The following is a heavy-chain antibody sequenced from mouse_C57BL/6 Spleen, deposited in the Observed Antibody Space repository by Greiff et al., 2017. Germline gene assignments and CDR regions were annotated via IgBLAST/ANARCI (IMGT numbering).Heavy chain of an antibody. J-gene: IGHJ3*01. CDR2: ISSGSSTI. CDR3: ARMGGLAWFAY. Sequence: EVKLMESGGGLVKPGGSLKLSCAASGFTFSDYGMHWVRQAPEQGLEWVAYISSGSSTIYYADTVKGRFTISRDSAKNTLFLQMTSLGSEDTAMYYGARMGGLAWFAYWGQGTLVTVSA. D-gene: IGHD4-1*01. CDR1: GFTFSDYG. V-gene: IGHV5-17*01.